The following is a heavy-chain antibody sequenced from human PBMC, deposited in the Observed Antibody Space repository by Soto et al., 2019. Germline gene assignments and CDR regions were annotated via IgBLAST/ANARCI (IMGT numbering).Heavy chain of an antibody. Sequence: SETLSLTCTVSGGSISSSSYYWGWIRQPPGKGLEWIGSIYYSGSTYYNPSLKSRVTISVDTSKNQFSLKLSSVTAADTAVYYCARLSVLSAPVAGTGRLDYWGQGTLVTVSS. V-gene: IGHV4-39*01. CDR2: IYYSGST. CDR1: GGSISSSSYY. CDR3: ARLSVLSAPVAGTGRLDY. D-gene: IGHD6-19*01. J-gene: IGHJ4*02.